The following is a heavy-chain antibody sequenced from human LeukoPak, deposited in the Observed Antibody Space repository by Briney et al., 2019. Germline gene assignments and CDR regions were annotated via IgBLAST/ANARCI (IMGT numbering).Heavy chain of an antibody. CDR1: GGSISSYY. CDR2: IYTSGST. V-gene: IGHV4-4*07. J-gene: IGHJ4*02. D-gene: IGHD3-10*01. CDR3: ARDLVSGYYGSGSYSYYFDY. Sequence: PSKTLSLTCTVSGGSISSYYWSWIRQPPGKGLEWIGRIYTSGSTNYNPSLKRRVTMSADTSKNQVSLKLISVTAAVTAVYYCARDLVSGYYGSGSYSYYFDYWGQGTLVTVSS.